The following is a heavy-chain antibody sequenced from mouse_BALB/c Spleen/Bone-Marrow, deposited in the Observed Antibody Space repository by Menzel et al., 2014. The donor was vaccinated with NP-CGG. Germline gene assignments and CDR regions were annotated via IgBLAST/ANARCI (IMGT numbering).Heavy chain of an antibody. V-gene: IGHV1S81*02. D-gene: IGHD3-3*01. CDR1: GYTFTSYW. Sequence: VQLQQSGAELVKPGASVKLSCKASGYTFTSYWMHWVKQRPGQGLEWIGEINPSNGRTNYNEKFKSKATLTVDKSSSTAYMQLSSLTSEDSAVYYCARGDGFAWFAYWGQGTLVPVSA. CDR3: ARGDGFAWFAY. J-gene: IGHJ3*01. CDR2: INPSNGRT.